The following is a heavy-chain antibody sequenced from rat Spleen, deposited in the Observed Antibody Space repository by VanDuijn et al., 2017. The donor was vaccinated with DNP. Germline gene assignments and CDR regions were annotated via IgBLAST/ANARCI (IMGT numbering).Heavy chain of an antibody. D-gene: IGHD1-10*01. Sequence: EVQLVESGGDLVQPGGSLRLSCAASGFTFSYYWMAWARQVPGKGLEWIASITSGRGSTSYPDSVKGRFTISRDNAKSTLYLQMNSLRSEDTATYYCARRGYNNAWYFDFWGPGTMVTVSS. V-gene: IGHV5-31*01. CDR3: ARRGYNNAWYFDF. J-gene: IGHJ1*01. CDR2: ITSGRGST. CDR1: GFTFSYYW.